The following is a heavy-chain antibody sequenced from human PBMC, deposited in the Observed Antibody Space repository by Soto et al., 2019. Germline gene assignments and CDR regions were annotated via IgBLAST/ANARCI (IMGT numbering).Heavy chain of an antibody. Sequence: GESLKISCKGSGYSFTSYWINWVRQMPGKGLEWMGRIDPSDSKINYRPSFQGHVTISADKSISTVYLQWSSLKASDTAMYYCARPVGYCSGTTCPPFDYWGQGTPVTVSS. V-gene: IGHV5-10-1*01. CDR2: IDPSDSKI. CDR1: GYSFTSYW. CDR3: ARPVGYCSGTTCPPFDY. D-gene: IGHD2-2*01. J-gene: IGHJ4*02.